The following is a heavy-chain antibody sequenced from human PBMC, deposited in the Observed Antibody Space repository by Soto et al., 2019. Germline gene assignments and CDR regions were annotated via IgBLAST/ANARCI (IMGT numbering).Heavy chain of an antibody. CDR1: GYTFTSYG. J-gene: IGHJ6*02. CDR3: ARTPAKLRFLEWLTYYYGVDV. V-gene: IGHV1-18*04. Sequence: GASVKLSCKASGYTFTSYGISWVRQAPGQGLEWMGWISAYNGNTNYAQKLQGRVTMTTDTSTSTAYMELRSLRSDDTAVYYCARTPAKLRFLEWLTYYYGVDVWGQGTTVTVSS. D-gene: IGHD3-3*01. CDR2: ISAYNGNT.